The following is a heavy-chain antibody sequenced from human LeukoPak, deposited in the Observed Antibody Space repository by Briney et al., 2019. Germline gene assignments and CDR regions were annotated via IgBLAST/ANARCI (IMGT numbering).Heavy chain of an antibody. J-gene: IGHJ4*02. CDR2: LSGSGSST. D-gene: IGHD6-13*01. CDR3: AKRPKYGNSWIDF. Sequence: GGSLRLSCAASGFTFNTYSMNWVRQAPGKGLDWVSGLSGSGSSTFYADSVKGRFIISRDNSNSTLYLQMNSLRAEDTAVYYCAKRPKYGNSWIDFWGQGTLVTVSS. V-gene: IGHV3-23*01. CDR1: GFTFNTYS.